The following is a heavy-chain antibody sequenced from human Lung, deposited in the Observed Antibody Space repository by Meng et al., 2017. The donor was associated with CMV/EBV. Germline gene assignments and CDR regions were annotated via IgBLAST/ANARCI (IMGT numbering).Heavy chain of an antibody. J-gene: IGHJ4*02. V-gene: IGHV4-34*01. Sequence: TXSLTXXVYGGSFSGYYWSWIRQPPGKGLEWIGEINHSRSTNYNPSLKSRVTISVDTSKNQFSLKLSSVTAADTAVYYCARGRPKAVPAGGYFDYWGQGXLVTVSS. CDR1: GGSFSGYY. CDR3: ARGRPKAVPAGGYFDY. CDR2: INHSRST. D-gene: IGHD2-2*01.